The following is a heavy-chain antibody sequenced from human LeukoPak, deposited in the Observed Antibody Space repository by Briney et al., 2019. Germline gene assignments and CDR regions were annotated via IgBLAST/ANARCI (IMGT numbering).Heavy chain of an antibody. CDR2: INASGGST. CDR1: GYTFTSYY. V-gene: IGHV1-46*01. J-gene: IGHJ5*02. D-gene: IGHD2-2*02. Sequence: GASVKVSCKASGYTFTSYYMHWVRQAPGQGLEWMGIINASGGSTSYAKKFQGRVTMTRDMSTSTVYMELSSLRPEDTAVYYCARALGYCSSTSCYNDKPTNNWFDPWGQGTLVTVSS. CDR3: ARALGYCSSTSCYNDKPTNNWFDP.